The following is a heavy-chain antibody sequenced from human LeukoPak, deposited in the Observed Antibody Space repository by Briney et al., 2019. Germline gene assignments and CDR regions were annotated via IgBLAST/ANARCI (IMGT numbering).Heavy chain of an antibody. CDR1: GYSFTSYW. J-gene: IGHJ4*02. CDR2: IYPGYSDT. CDR3: ATQRGYYYDSSGYPYYFDY. V-gene: IGHV5-51*01. D-gene: IGHD3-22*01. Sequence: GESLKISCKGFGYSFTSYWIGWVRQMPGKGLEWMGVIYPGYSDTRYSPSFQGQVTISADKSIRTAYLQWSSLKASDTAMYYCATQRGYYYDSSGYPYYFDYWGQGTLVTVSS.